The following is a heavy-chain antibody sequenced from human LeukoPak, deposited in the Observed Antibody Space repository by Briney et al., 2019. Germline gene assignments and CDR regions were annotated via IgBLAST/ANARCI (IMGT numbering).Heavy chain of an antibody. V-gene: IGHV3-9*01. CDR1: GFTFDDYA. J-gene: IGHJ4*02. Sequence: GGSLRLSCAASGFTFDDYAMHWVRQAPGKGLEWVSGISWNSGSIGYADSVKGRFTISRDNAKNSLYLQMNSLRAEDTALYYCAKARGIAAYYFDYWGQGTLVTVSS. CDR2: ISWNSGSI. CDR3: AKARGIAAYYFDY. D-gene: IGHD6-13*01.